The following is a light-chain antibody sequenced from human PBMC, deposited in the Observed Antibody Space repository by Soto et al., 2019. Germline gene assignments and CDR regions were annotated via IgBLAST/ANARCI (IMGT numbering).Light chain of an antibody. J-gene: IGLJ2*01. CDR3: QVWDRTSGHVV. CDR1: NIGSKT. V-gene: IGLV3-21*04. Sequence: SYVLTQPPSVSVAPGKTARITCEGNNIGSKTVHWYQQKPGQAPVVVIYYDSDRPSGIPERFSGSNSGNTATLTISRVEAGDEADYYCQVWDRTSGHVVFGGGTKLTVL. CDR2: YDS.